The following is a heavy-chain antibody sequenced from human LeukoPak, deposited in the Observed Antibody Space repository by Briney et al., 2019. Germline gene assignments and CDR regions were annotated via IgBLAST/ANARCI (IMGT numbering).Heavy chain of an antibody. D-gene: IGHD1-26*01. CDR2: ISPTDGIA. J-gene: IGHJ4*02. V-gene: IGHV1-46*01. CDR1: GYTFTTHK. Sequence: ASVKVSCKASGYTFTTHKMHWVRQAVGQGLEWMGIISPTDGIARYAHKFQGRVTTTRDTSTSTVYMDLSSLTSEDTALYYCARDGGSYSSDFWGQGTLVTVSS. CDR3: ARDGGSYSSDF.